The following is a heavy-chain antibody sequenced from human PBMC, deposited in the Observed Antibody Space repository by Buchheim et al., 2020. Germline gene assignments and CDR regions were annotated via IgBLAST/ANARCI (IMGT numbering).Heavy chain of an antibody. V-gene: IGHV1-69*01. CDR3: AGVPEEQVAYFDS. CDR2: IIPAFDTS. J-gene: IGHJ4*02. Sequence: QVQLVQSGAEVKKPGSSVKVSCKASGGTFSSYAISWVRQAPGQGLEWMGGIIPAFDTSNHAQKFQGRLTITADESTAYMELSRLRSDDTAVYYCAGVPEEQVAYFDSWGQGTL. D-gene: IGHD1/OR15-1a*01. CDR1: GGTFSSYA.